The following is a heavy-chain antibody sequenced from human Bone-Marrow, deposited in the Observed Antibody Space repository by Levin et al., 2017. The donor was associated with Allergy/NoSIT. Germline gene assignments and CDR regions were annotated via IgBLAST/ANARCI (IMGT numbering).Heavy chain of an antibody. J-gene: IGHJ6*02. V-gene: IGHV3-15*07. D-gene: IGHD6-13*01. CDR1: GFTFSNAW. Sequence: PGGSLRLSCAASGFTFSNAWMNWVRQAPGKGLEWVGRIKSKTDGGTTDYAAPVKGRFTISRDDSKNTLYLQMNSLKTEDTAVYYCTTGPAAGIRSVYYYYGMDVWGQGTTVTVSS. CDR3: TTGPAAGIRSVYYYYGMDV. CDR2: IKSKTDGGTT.